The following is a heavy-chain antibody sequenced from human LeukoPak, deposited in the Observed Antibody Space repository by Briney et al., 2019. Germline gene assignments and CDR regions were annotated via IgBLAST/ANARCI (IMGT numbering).Heavy chain of an antibody. J-gene: IGHJ4*02. CDR2: INSDGSST. Sequence: GGSLRLSCAASGFTFSSYWMHWVRQAPGKGLVWVSRINSDGSSTSYADSVKGRFTISGDNAKNTLYLQMNSLRAEDTAVYYCARLGSQGGVAALDYWGQGTLVTVSS. CDR3: ARLGSQGGVAALDY. D-gene: IGHD6-25*01. CDR1: GFTFSSYW. V-gene: IGHV3-74*01.